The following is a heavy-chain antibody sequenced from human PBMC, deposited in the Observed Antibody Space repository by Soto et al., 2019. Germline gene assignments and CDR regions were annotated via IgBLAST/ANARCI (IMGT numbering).Heavy chain of an antibody. D-gene: IGHD2-15*01. CDR1: GYTLTELS. V-gene: IGHV1-24*01. J-gene: IGHJ5*01. Sequence: ASVKVSCKVSGYTLTELSMHWVRQAPGKGLEWMEGFDPEDGETIYAQKFQGRVTMTEDTSTDTAYMELSSLRSEDTAVYYCAVLGEVVVAPTSWFVFWGQGTLVTVSS. CDR3: AVLGEVVVAPTSWFVF. CDR2: FDPEDGET.